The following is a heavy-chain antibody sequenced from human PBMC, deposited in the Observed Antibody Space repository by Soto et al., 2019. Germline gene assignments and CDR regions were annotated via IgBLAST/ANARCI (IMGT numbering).Heavy chain of an antibody. CDR1: GGSISNYY. J-gene: IGHJ2*01. Sequence: PSETLSLTCNVSGGSISNYYWNWIRRPPGKGLDWIVYSYYRGRTKYNPSLKSRGTISADKSRNQFSLKLTSVTAADTAVYYCAREVASPGAWDFDLWGRGTLVT. D-gene: IGHD5-12*01. CDR2: SYYRGRT. CDR3: AREVASPGAWDFDL. V-gene: IGHV4-59*01.